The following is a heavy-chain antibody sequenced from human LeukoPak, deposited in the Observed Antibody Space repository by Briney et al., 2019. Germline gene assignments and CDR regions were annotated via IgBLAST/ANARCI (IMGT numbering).Heavy chain of an antibody. CDR2: IFYSGST. CDR1: SGSISTYY. CDR3: ARQSVHQPFDY. V-gene: IGHV4-59*08. Sequence: PSETLSLTCTVSSGSISTYYWSWIRQPPGRGLEWIGYIFYSGSTNYNPSLKSRVTISVDTNRNQFSLKLSSVTAADTAVYYCARQSVHQPFDYWGQGTLVTVSS. J-gene: IGHJ4*02.